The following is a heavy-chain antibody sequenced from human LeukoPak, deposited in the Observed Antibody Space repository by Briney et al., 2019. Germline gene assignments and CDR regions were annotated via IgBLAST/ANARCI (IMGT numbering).Heavy chain of an antibody. Sequence: KPRGSLRLSCAASGFTFSTYSMSWVRQAPGKGLEWVSSITSSGTYIYHADSVKGRFTISRDNSKNTLYLQMNRLRAEDTAVYYCAKDPYRASSGLVDYWGQGTLVTVSS. D-gene: IGHD5-12*01. J-gene: IGHJ4*02. CDR3: AKDPYRASSGLVDY. V-gene: IGHV3-21*04. CDR2: ITSSGTYI. CDR1: GFTFSTYS.